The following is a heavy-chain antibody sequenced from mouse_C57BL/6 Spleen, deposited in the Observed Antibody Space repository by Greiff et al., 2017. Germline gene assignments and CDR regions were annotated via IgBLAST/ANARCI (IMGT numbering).Heavy chain of an antibody. V-gene: IGHV1-4*01. CDR1: GYTFTSYT. CDR3: ARNYDAMDY. Sequence: QVQLQQSGAELARPGASVKMSCKASGYTFTSYTMHWVKQRPGQGLAWIGYINPSSGYTKYNQKIKDKATLTADKSSSPAYMQLSSLTSEDSAVYYCARNYDAMDYWGQGTSVTVSS. J-gene: IGHJ4*01. CDR2: INPSSGYT.